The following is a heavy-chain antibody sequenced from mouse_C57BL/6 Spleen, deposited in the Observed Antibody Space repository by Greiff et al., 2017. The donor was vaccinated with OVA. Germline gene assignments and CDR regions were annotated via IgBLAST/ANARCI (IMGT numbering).Heavy chain of an antibody. CDR2: IWSGRST. CDR3: ARLLRGDYAMDY. D-gene: IGHD1-1*01. J-gene: IGHJ4*01. V-gene: IGHV2-2*01. Sequence: VMLVESGPGLVQPSQSLSITCTVSGFSLTSYGVHWVRQSPGQGLEWLGVIWSGRSTDYNAAFISSLSISKANSKSHVFFKMNSLQADDTAIYYCARLLRGDYAMDYWGQGTTVTVSS. CDR1: GFSLTSYG.